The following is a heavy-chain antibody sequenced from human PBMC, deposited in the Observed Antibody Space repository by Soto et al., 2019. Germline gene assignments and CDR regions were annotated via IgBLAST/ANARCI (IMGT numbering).Heavy chain of an antibody. CDR3: ARGAATVTPGWFDP. J-gene: IGHJ5*02. D-gene: IGHD4-17*01. CDR1: GYSISSGYY. Sequence: SETLSLTCAVSGYSISSGYYWGWIRQPPGKGLEWIASIYHSGSTYYNPSLKSRVTISVDTSKNQFSLKLSSVTAADTAVYYCARGAATVTPGWFDPWGQGXLVTVYS. V-gene: IGHV4-38-2*01. CDR2: IYHSGST.